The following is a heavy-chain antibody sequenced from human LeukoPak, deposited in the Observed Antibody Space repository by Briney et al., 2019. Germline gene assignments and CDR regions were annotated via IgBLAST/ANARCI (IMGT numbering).Heavy chain of an antibody. CDR2: IKQDGSEK. J-gene: IGHJ4*02. V-gene: IGHV3-7*01. CDR3: AKNFDTAMVTGNY. CDR1: GFTFSSYW. D-gene: IGHD5-18*01. Sequence: GGSLRLSCAASGFTFSSYWMSWVRQAPGKGLEWVANIKQDGSEKYYVDSVKGRFTISRDNSKNTLYLQMNSLRAEDTAVYYCAKNFDTAMVTGNYWGQGTLVTVSS.